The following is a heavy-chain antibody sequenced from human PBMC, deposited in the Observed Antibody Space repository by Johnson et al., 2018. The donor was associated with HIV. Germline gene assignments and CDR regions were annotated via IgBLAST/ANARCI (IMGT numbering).Heavy chain of an antibody. J-gene: IGHJ3*02. D-gene: IGHD5-18*01. CDR3: ARAYSYGAFDI. CDR2: IYSGGKT. CDR1: GFTFNTYA. V-gene: IGHV3-NL1*01. Sequence: QVQLVESGGGVVQPGRSLRLSCASSGFTFNTYAMHWVRQAPGKGLEWVSVIYSGGKTYYADSVKGRFTISRDNSKNTLYLQMSSLRAEDTAVYYCARAYSYGAFDIWGQGTMVTVSS.